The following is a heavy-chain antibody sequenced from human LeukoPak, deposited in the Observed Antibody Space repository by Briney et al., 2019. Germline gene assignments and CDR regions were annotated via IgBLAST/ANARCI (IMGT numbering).Heavy chain of an antibody. CDR3: ASMGPSNGS. D-gene: IGHD1-1*01. CDR2: IYYSGST. Sequence: SETLSLTCTASGGSISTSNYYWGWIRQPPGKGLEWIGSIYYSGSTYYNPSLKSRVTISVDTSKNQFSLKLSSVTAADTAVYYCASMGPSNGSWGQGTLVTVSS. J-gene: IGHJ5*02. V-gene: IGHV4-39*07. CDR1: GGSISTSNYY.